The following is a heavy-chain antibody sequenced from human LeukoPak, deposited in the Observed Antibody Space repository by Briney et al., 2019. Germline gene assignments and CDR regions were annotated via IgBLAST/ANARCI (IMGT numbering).Heavy chain of an antibody. CDR1: GYTFTSYG. J-gene: IGHJ5*02. V-gene: IGHV1-18*01. Sequence: ASVKVSCKASGYTFTSYGISWVRQAPGQGLEWMGWISAYNGNTNYAQKLQGRVTMTTDTSTSTAYMELRSLRSDDTAVYYCARAYDFWSGYYSNWFDPWGQGTLVTVSS. CDR2: ISAYNGNT. D-gene: IGHD3-3*01. CDR3: ARAYDFWSGYYSNWFDP.